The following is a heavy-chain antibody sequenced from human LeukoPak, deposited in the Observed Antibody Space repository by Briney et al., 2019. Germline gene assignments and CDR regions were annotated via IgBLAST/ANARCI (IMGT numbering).Heavy chain of an antibody. Sequence: GGSLRLSCAASGFTFSSYAMSWVRQTPGKGLEWVSAIGGRGGSAYYADSVKGRFTISRDNAKNSLYLQMNSLRAEDTAVYYCVSVNGSSGAFDIWGQGTMVTVSS. J-gene: IGHJ3*02. CDR2: IGGRGGSA. V-gene: IGHV3-23*01. CDR1: GFTFSSYA. D-gene: IGHD1-26*01. CDR3: VSVNGSSGAFDI.